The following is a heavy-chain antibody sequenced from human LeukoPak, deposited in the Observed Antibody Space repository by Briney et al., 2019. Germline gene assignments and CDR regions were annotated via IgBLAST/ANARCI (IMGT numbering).Heavy chain of an antibody. D-gene: IGHD6-6*01. CDR1: GFTFRNHW. CDR2: ISSDGSST. CDR3: ARDQRVTGRPDIDY. V-gene: IGHV3-74*03. J-gene: IGHJ4*02. Sequence: GGSLRLPCAASGFTFRNHWMHWVRQTPGKGLVWVSRISSDGSSTTYADSVKGRFTISRDNAKNTLYLQMNNLRAEDTAMYYCARDQRVTGRPDIDYWGQGTLVIVSS.